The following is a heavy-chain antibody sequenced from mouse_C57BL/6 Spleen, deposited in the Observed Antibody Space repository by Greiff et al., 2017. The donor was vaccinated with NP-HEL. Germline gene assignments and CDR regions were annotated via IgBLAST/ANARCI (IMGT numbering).Heavy chain of an antibody. D-gene: IGHD2-4*01. Sequence: EVHLVESGGGLVKPGGSLKLSCAASGFTFSSYAMSWVRQTPEKRLEWVATISDGGSYTYYPDNVKGRFTISRDNAKNNLYLQMSHLKSEDTAMYYCARDDYDWFAYWGQGTLVTVSA. CDR3: ARDDYDWFAY. CDR1: GFTFSSYA. J-gene: IGHJ3*01. CDR2: ISDGGSYT. V-gene: IGHV5-4*01.